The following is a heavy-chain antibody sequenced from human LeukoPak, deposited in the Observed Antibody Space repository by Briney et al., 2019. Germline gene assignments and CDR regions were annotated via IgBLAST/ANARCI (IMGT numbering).Heavy chain of an antibody. J-gene: IGHJ4*02. CDR1: GGSIRSSYYY. Sequence: PSETLSLTCTVSGGSIRSSYYYWSWIRQPPGKGLEWIGYIYYSGSTNYNPSLKSRVTISVDTSKNQFSLKLSSVTAADTAVYYCVGLFYSGWYLTYWGQGTLVTVSS. CDR2: IYYSGST. D-gene: IGHD6-19*01. V-gene: IGHV4-61*01. CDR3: VGLFYSGWYLTY.